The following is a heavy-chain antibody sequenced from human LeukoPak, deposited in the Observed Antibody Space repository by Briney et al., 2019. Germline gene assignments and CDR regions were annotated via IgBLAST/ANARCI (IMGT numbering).Heavy chain of an antibody. CDR1: GYTFTSYA. CDR2: INAGNGNT. V-gene: IGHV1-3*01. Sequence: GASVKVSCKASGYTFTSYAMHWVRQAPGQRLEWMGWINAGNGNTKYSQKFQGRVTITRDTSASTAYMELSSLRSEDTAVYYCARDSNPRITIFGVVIIPDWFDPWGQGTLVTVSS. J-gene: IGHJ5*02. CDR3: ARDSNPRITIFGVVIIPDWFDP. D-gene: IGHD3-3*01.